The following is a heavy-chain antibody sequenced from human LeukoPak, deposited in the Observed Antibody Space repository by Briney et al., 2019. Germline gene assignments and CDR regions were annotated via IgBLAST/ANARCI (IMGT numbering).Heavy chain of an antibody. CDR1: GFTFSSYA. CDR2: ISSSSSYI. Sequence: GGSLRLSCAASGFTFSSYAMNWVRRAPGKGLEWVSSISSSSSYIYYADSVKGRFTISRDNAKNSLYLQMNSLRAEDMAVYYCARDPGGYSSGGELDVWGKGTTVTVSS. V-gene: IGHV3-21*01. D-gene: IGHD6-19*01. CDR3: ARDPGGYSSGGELDV. J-gene: IGHJ6*04.